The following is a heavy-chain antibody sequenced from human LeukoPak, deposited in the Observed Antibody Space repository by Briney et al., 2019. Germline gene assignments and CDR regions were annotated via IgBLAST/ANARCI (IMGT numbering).Heavy chain of an antibody. CDR1: GYTFTGYY. CDR3: ARDGYYYGSGSYSPAYYYYYMDV. V-gene: IGHV1-2*02. D-gene: IGHD3-10*01. CDR2: INPNSGGT. Sequence: ASVKVSCKASGYTFTGYYMHWVRQAPGQGLEWMGWINPNSGGTNYAQKFQGRVTMTRDTSISTAYMELSRLRSDDTAVYYCARDGYYYGSGSYSPAYYYYYMDVWGKGTTVTISS. J-gene: IGHJ6*03.